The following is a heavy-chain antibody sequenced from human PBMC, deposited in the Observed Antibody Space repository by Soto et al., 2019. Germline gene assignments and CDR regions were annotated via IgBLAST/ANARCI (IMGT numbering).Heavy chain of an antibody. J-gene: IGHJ4*02. D-gene: IGHD3-10*01. CDR1: GYTFTSYG. Sequence: QVQLVQSGAEVKKPGASVKVSCKASGYTFTSYGISWVRQAPGKGLEWMGWISVYNGNTNYAQKLQHRVTMTTDTSTSTAYMELRSLRSDDTAVYYCASGWFGEFVYYFDYWGQGTLVTVSS. V-gene: IGHV1-18*01. CDR2: ISVYNGNT. CDR3: ASGWFGEFVYYFDY.